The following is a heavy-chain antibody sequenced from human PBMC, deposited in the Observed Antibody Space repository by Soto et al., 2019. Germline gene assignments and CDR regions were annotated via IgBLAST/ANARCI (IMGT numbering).Heavy chain of an antibody. D-gene: IGHD6-6*01. J-gene: IGHJ6*03. Sequence: EVQLVESGGGLAQPGGSLRLSCAASGFTLSGYAMDWVRQAPGKGLEYVSGISTNGVGTYYANTVQGRFTISRDNSNNTLYLQMGSLRPEDMAVYYCARRARPDFYYMDVWGKGTTVTVSS. V-gene: IGHV3-64*01. CDR3: ARRARPDFYYMDV. CDR2: ISTNGVGT. CDR1: GFTLSGYA.